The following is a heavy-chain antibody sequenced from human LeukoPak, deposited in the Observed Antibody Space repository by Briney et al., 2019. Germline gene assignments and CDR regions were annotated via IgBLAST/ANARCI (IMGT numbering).Heavy chain of an antibody. J-gene: IGHJ5*02. CDR2: ISAYNGNT. D-gene: IGHD3-9*01. CDR3: ARAPDYDILAGYYRGVWFDP. V-gene: IGHV1-18*01. CDR1: GDTFTSYG. Sequence: ASVKVSCKASGDTFTSYGISWVRQAPGQGLEWMGRISAYNGNTNYAQKFQGRVTITRDTSASTAYMELSSLRSEDTAVYYCARAPDYDILAGYYRGVWFDPSGQGTLVTVSS.